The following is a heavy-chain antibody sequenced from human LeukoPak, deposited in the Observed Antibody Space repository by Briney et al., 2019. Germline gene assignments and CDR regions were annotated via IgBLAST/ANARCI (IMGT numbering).Heavy chain of an antibody. D-gene: IGHD3-3*01. CDR3: ARTNFGVVYYYYYYMDV. J-gene: IGHJ6*03. V-gene: IGHV4-59*01. CDR2: IYYSGST. Sequence: SETLSLTCAVSGGSISSSYWSWIRQPPGKGLEWIGYIYYSGSTNYNPSLKSRVTISVDTSKNQFSLKLSSVTAADTAVYYCARTNFGVVYYYYYYMDVWGKGTTVTVSS. CDR1: GGSISSSY.